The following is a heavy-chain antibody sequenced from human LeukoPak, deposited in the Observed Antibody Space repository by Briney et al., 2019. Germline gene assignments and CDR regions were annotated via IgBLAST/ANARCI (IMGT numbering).Heavy chain of an antibody. D-gene: IGHD3-16*01. J-gene: IGHJ4*02. CDR3: ARSYDYVWGTQGYYFDY. V-gene: IGHV4-34*01. CDR2: IYYSGST. Sequence: SETLSLTCVVYGGSFSGYYWSWIRQPPGKGLEWIGSIYYSGSTYYNPSLKSRVTISVDTSKNQFSLKLSSVTAADTAVYYCARSYDYVWGTQGYYFDYWGQGTLVTVSS. CDR1: GGSFSGYY.